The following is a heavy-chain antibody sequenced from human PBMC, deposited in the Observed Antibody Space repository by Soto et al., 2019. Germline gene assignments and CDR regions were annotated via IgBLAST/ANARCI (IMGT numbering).Heavy chain of an antibody. D-gene: IGHD3-22*01. CDR2: FDPEDGET. Sequence: EASVKVSCKVSGYTLTELSMHWVRQAPGKGLEWMGGFDPEDGETIYAQKFQGRVTMTEDTSTDTAYMELSSLRSEDTAVYYCATTYYYDSSGYRNWFDPWGQGTLVTVSS. CDR1: GYTLTELS. J-gene: IGHJ5*02. CDR3: ATTYYYDSSGYRNWFDP. V-gene: IGHV1-24*01.